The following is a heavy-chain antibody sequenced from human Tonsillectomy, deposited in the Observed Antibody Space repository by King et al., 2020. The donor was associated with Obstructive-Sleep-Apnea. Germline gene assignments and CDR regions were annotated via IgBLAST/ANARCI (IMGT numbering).Heavy chain of an antibody. Sequence: VQLVESGGGLVKPGGSLRLSCAASGFTFSDYYMSWIRQAPGKGLEWVSYISSSGSTIYYADSVKGRFTISRANAKNSLYLQMNSLRADDTAVYYCARETYCSSTSSCFDYWGQGTLVTVSS. CDR2: ISSSGSTI. V-gene: IGHV3-11*01. J-gene: IGHJ4*02. D-gene: IGHD2-2*01. CDR3: ARETYCSSTSSCFDY. CDR1: GFTFSDYY.